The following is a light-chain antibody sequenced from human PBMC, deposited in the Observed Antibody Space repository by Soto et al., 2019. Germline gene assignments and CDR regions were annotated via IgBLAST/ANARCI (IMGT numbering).Light chain of an antibody. CDR1: QSFSGKY. CDR2: GAS. V-gene: IGKV3-20*01. J-gene: IGKJ2*01. Sequence: ESVLTQSPVTLSLSPGERATLSCRASQSFSGKYLAWYQQKPGQAPRLLMHGASNRATGIPDRFSGSVSGTVFTLTISRLEPEDVAVYFCQQYGSSPPYTFGQGTKLEIK. CDR3: QQYGSSPPYT.